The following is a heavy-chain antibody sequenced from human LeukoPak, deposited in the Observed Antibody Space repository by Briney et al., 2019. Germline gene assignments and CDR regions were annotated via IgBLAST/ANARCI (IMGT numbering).Heavy chain of an antibody. CDR3: ARGSVAALEYFQH. CDR2: INPNSGGT. V-gene: IGHV1-2*02. J-gene: IGHJ1*01. CDR1: GYTFTGYY. Sequence: ASVKVSCKASGYTFTGYYMHWVRQAPGQGLEWMGWINPNSGGTNYAQKFQGRVTMTRNTSISTAYMKLSTLRSDDTAVYYCARGSVAALEYFQHWGQGTLVTVSS. D-gene: IGHD6-19*01.